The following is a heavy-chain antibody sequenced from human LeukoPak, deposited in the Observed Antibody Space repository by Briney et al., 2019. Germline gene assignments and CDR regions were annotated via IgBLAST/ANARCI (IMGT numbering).Heavy chain of an antibody. CDR3: ARVEDYDILTGFDY. D-gene: IGHD3-9*01. Sequence: GGSLRLSCTVSGFTVSSNSMSWVRQAPGKGLEWVSFIYSDNTHYSDSVKGRFTISRDNAKNSLYLQMNSLRAEDTAVYYCARVEDYDILTGFDYWGQGTLVTVSS. J-gene: IGHJ4*02. CDR1: GFTVSSNS. V-gene: IGHV3-53*01. CDR2: IYSDNT.